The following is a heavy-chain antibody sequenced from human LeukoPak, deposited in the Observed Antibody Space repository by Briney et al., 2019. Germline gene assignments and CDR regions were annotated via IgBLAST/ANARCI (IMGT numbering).Heavy chain of an antibody. V-gene: IGHV3-48*01. CDR3: ARANSSAWHNFDF. J-gene: IGHJ4*02. Sequence: GGSLRLSCAASGFTFSSYSMNWVRQAPGKELEWVSYISSSSSTIYYADSVKGRFTISRDNAKNSLYLQMNSLRAEDTAVYYCARANSSAWHNFDFWGQGTLVTVSS. CDR1: GFTFSSYS. D-gene: IGHD6-19*01. CDR2: ISSSSSTI.